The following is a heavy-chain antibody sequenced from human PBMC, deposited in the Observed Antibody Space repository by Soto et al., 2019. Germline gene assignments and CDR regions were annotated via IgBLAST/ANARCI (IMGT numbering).Heavy chain of an antibody. J-gene: IGHJ5*02. CDR2: INAGNGNT. V-gene: IGHV1-3*05. Sequence: QVQLVQSGAEKKKPGASVKVSCKASGYTFTSYAIDWVRQAPGQRLEWMGWINAGNGNTKYSQKFQGRVTITRDTSASAAYMELSSLSSEDTAVYYCASGFPLWFGPWGQGTLVTVSS. CDR1: GYTFTSYA. D-gene: IGHD3-3*01. CDR3: ASGFPLWFGP.